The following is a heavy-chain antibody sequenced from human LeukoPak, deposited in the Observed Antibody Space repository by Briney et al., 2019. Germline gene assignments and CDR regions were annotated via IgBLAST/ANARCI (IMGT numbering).Heavy chain of an antibody. J-gene: IGHJ4*02. CDR1: GYSFTNYW. CDR2: IYPDDSDT. Sequence: GESLKISCKGSGYSFTNYWIAWVRQMPGKGLEWMGIIYPDDSDTRYNPSFEGQVTISADKSVSTAYLQWSSLKASDSAIYYCATSFHAGSYYFDFWGQGTLVTVSS. V-gene: IGHV5-51*01. D-gene: IGHD1-26*01. CDR3: ATSFHAGSYYFDF.